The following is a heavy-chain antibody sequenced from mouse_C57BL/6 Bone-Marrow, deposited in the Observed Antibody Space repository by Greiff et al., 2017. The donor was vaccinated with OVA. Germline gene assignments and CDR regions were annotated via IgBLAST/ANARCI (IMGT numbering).Heavy chain of an antibody. D-gene: IGHD1-1*01. Sequence: QVQLQQPGAELVKPGASVKLSCKASGYTFTSYWMQWVKQRTGQGLEWIGEIDPSDSYTNYNQKFKGKATLTVDTSSSTAYMQLSSLTSEDSAVYYCARSGSSSAWFAYWGQGTLVTVSA. J-gene: IGHJ3*01. V-gene: IGHV1-50*01. CDR1: GYTFTSYW. CDR2: IDPSDSYT. CDR3: ARSGSSSAWFAY.